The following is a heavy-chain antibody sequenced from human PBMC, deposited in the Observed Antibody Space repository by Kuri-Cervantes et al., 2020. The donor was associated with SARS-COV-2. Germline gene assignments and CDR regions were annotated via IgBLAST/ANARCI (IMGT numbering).Heavy chain of an antibody. D-gene: IGHD2-2*01. V-gene: IGHV4-4*07. Sequence: SETLSLTCTVSGGSISSYYWSWIRQPAGKGLEWIGRIYTSGSTDYNPSLKSRVTVSVDTSKNQFSLKLSSVTAADTAVYYCAREETDIVVVPAAMNWFDPWGQGTLVTVSS. J-gene: IGHJ5*02. CDR2: IYTSGST. CDR3: AREETDIVVVPAAMNWFDP. CDR1: GGSISSYY.